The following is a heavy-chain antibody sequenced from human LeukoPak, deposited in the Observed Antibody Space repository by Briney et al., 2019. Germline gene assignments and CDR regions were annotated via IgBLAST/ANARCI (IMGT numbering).Heavy chain of an antibody. J-gene: IGHJ6*02. Sequence: GGSLRLSCTASGFTFGDYAMSWVRQAPGKGLEWVGFIRSKAYGGTTEYAASVKGRFTISRDDSKSIAYLQMNSLKTEDTAVYYCTRDLGFQLGAYYYYGMDVWGQGTTVTVSS. CDR3: TRDLGFQLGAYYYYGMDV. CDR2: IRSKAYGGTT. CDR1: GFTFGDYA. V-gene: IGHV3-49*04. D-gene: IGHD2-2*01.